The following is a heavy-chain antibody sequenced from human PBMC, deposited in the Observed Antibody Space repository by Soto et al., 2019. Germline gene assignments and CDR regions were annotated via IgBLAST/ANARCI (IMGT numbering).Heavy chain of an antibody. Sequence: QIQLVQSGAEVKKPGASVKVSCRASGYTFTGYYLHWVRQAPGQGLEWMGWVNPISGDTNYAQKFQDRVIMTRDRSITTVHMELSRLRSDDTAVYYCAREEVFLITMDRGRWFEPWGQGTLVTVSS. V-gene: IGHV1-2*02. J-gene: IGHJ5*02. CDR2: VNPISGDT. CDR3: AREEVFLITMDRGRWFEP. D-gene: IGHD3-10*01. CDR1: GYTFTGYY.